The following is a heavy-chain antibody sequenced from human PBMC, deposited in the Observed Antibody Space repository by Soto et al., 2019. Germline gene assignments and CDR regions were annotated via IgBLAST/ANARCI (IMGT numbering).Heavy chain of an antibody. CDR2: ISATGGST. Sequence: AGGSLRLSCAASGFTFTNFAMSWVRRAPGKGLEWVSSISATGGSTYYADSVKGRFTVSRDNSKNTLFLQMNSLRAEDTAVYYCAKHYYGFYYYGVDVWGQGTTVTVSS. J-gene: IGHJ6*02. V-gene: IGHV3-23*01. CDR3: AKHYYGFYYYGVDV. D-gene: IGHD3-10*01. CDR1: GFTFTNFA.